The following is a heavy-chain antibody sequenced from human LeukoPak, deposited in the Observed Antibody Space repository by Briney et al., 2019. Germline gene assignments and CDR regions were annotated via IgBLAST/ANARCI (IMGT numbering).Heavy chain of an antibody. J-gene: IGHJ4*02. D-gene: IGHD6-13*01. V-gene: IGHV1-2*02. CDR3: ARTSHITGAAAIYDY. CDR1: GYTFTGYY. Sequence: GASVKVSCKASGYTFTGYYMHWVRQAPGQGLEWMGWINPNSGGTNYAQKFQGRVTMTRDTSISTAYMELSRLRSDDTAVYYFARTSHITGAAAIYDYWGQGTLHTVSS. CDR2: INPNSGGT.